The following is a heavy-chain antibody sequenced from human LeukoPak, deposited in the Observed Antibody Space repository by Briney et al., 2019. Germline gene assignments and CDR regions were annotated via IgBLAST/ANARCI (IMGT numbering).Heavy chain of an antibody. CDR3: ARDIHSGSYYGLVDY. CDR2: ISSSSSYI. CDR1: GFTFSSYS. Sequence: PGGSLRLSCAASGFTFSSYSMNWVRQAPGKGLEWVSSISSSSSYIYYADSVKGRFTISRDNAKNSLYLQMNSLRAEGTAVYYCARDIHSGSYYGLVDYWGQGTLVTVSS. V-gene: IGHV3-21*01. D-gene: IGHD1-26*01. J-gene: IGHJ4*02.